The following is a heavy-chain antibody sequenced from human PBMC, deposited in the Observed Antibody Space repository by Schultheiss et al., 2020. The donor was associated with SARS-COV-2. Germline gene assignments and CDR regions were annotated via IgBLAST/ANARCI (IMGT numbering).Heavy chain of an antibody. CDR2: ISGSGVST. V-gene: IGHV3-23*01. CDR3: AKDAQTAMDSYYYGMDV. D-gene: IGHD5-18*01. Sequence: SCAASGLTFSSYAMSWVRQAPGKGLEWVSAISGSGVSTYYADSVKGRFNITRDNSKNTRYLQMNSLRAEDTAVYYCAKDAQTAMDSYYYGMDVWGQGAAVTVSS. CDR1: GLTFSSYA. J-gene: IGHJ6*02.